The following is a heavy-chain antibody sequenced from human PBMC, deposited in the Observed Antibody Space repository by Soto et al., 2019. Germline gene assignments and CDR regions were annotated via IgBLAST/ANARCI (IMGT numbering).Heavy chain of an antibody. CDR1: GFTFASYA. Sequence: EVQLLESGGDLVQPGESLRLSCTASGFTFASYAMTWVRQAPGKGLEWLSGISGSGLSTYYADSVKGRFTISRDNSANTLYLQMNCLRGEDTAVYYCAFGRSGELRSAFDYWGQGALVTVSS. D-gene: IGHD1-26*01. V-gene: IGHV3-23*01. J-gene: IGHJ4*02. CDR2: ISGSGLST. CDR3: AFGRSGELRSAFDY.